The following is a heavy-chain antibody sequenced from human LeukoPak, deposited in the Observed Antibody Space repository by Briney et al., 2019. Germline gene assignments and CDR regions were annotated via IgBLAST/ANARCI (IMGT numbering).Heavy chain of an antibody. D-gene: IGHD2-2*01. J-gene: IGHJ4*02. CDR1: GGSISSYQ. Sequence: SETLSLTCTVSGGSISSYQWSWIRQPPGKGLEWIGYIYYSGSTKYNPSLKSRVTISVDTSKNQFSLKLSSVTAADTAVYYCARGMGFSSSRPEDYWGQGALVIVSS. CDR2: IYYSGST. V-gene: IGHV4-59*01. CDR3: ARGMGFSSSRPEDY.